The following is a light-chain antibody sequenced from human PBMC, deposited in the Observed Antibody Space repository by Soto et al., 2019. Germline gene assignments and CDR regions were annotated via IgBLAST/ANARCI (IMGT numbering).Light chain of an antibody. CDR2: KAS. CDR1: QSISDW. J-gene: IGKJ3*01. V-gene: IGKV1-5*03. CDR3: QHYQISPIFT. Sequence: DVQMTQSPSTLSASIGDRVTITCRVSQSISDWLAWYQQKPGKAPKLLIYKASSLESGVPSRFSGSGSGTEFTLTISSLQPDDFATYYCQHYQISPIFTFGPGTKVDIK.